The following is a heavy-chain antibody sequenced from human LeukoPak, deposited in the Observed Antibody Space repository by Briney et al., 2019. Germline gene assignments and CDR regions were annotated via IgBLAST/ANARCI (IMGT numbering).Heavy chain of an antibody. CDR2: VSAYNGNT. J-gene: IGHJ5*02. V-gene: IGHV1-18*01. CDR1: GYTFTRYG. Sequence: ASVKVSCRTAGYTFTRYGVAWVRQAPGQGLEWMGWVSAYNGNTNYAQKLQGRVTMTTDTSTSTAYMELRSLRSDDTAVYYCVREENWFDPWGQGTLVTVSS. CDR3: VREENWFDP.